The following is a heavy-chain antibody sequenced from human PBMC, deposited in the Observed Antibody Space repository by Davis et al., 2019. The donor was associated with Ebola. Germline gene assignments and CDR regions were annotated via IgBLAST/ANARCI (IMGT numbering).Heavy chain of an antibody. CDR3: ARVSSYGVDY. V-gene: IGHV1-2*02. Sequence: ASVKVSCKASGGTFSSYAISWVRQAPGQGLEWMGWINPNSGGTNYAQKFQGRVTMTRDTSISTAYMELSRLRSDDTAVYYCARVSSYGVDYWGQGTLVTVSS. CDR2: INPNSGGT. CDR1: GGTFSSYA. J-gene: IGHJ4*02. D-gene: IGHD4-17*01.